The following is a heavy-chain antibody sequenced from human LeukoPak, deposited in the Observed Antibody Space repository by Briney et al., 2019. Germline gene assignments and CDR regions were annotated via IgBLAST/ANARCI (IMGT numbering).Heavy chain of an antibody. J-gene: IGHJ4*02. CDR2: IIPILGIA. D-gene: IGHD3-22*01. CDR3: ASRGGDSSGYYLGY. Sequence: GASVKVSCKASGYTFTDYGLSWVRQAPGQGLEWMGRIIPILGIANYAQKFQGRVTITADKSTSTAYMELSSLRSEDTAVYYCASRGGDSSGYYLGYWGQGTLVTVSS. V-gene: IGHV1-69*04. CDR1: GYTFTDYG.